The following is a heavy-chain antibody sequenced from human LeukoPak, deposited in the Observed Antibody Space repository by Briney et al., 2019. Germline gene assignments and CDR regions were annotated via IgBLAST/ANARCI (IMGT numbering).Heavy chain of an antibody. CDR1: GGSISSYY. D-gene: IGHD2-2*01. V-gene: IGHV4-39*01. CDR3: AADCSSTSCSSPIGAFDI. J-gene: IGHJ3*02. Sequence: SETLSLTCTVSGGSISSYYWGWIRQPPGKGLEWIGSIYYSGSTYYNPSLKSRVTISVDTSKNQFSLKLSSVTAADTAVYYCAADCSSTSCSSPIGAFDIWGQGTMVTVSS. CDR2: IYYSGST.